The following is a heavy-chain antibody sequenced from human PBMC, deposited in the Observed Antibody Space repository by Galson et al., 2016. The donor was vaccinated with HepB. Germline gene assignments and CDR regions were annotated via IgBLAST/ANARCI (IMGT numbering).Heavy chain of an antibody. J-gene: IGHJ4*02. D-gene: IGHD1-26*01. CDR3: ARRSSYLDY. Sequence: SLRLSCAASGFIFSDNYMTWIRQAPGKGLEWISYISSSGDTIYYADSVKGRFTVSRDNAKDSLYLQMNSLRADDSAVYYCARRSSYLDYWGQGTLVTVSS. CDR2: ISSSGDTI. CDR1: GFIFSDNY. V-gene: IGHV3-11*01.